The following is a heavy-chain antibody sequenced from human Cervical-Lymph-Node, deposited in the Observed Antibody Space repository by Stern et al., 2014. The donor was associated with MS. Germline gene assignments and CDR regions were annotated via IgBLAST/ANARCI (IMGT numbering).Heavy chain of an antibody. Sequence: EQLVQSGAEVKKPGSSVKVSCKASEGTFSSYAISWVRQAPGQGLEWMGGIIPIFGTANYAQKFQGRVTITADESTSTAYMELSSLRSEDTAVYYCARAYCGGDCYAYYYYYGMDVWGQGTTVTVSS. CDR2: IIPIFGTA. J-gene: IGHJ6*02. CDR3: ARAYCGGDCYAYYYYYGMDV. CDR1: EGTFSSYA. D-gene: IGHD2-21*02. V-gene: IGHV1-69*01.